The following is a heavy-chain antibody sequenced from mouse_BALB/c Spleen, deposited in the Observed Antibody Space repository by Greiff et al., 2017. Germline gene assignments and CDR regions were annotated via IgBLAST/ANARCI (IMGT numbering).Heavy chain of an antibody. CDR3: AREEFDD. J-gene: IGHJ2*01. CDR2: ISDGGSYT. Sequence: DVHLVESGGGLVKPGGSLKLSCAASGFTFSDYYMYWVRQTPEKRLEWVATISDGGSYTYYPDSVKGRFTISRDNAKNNLYLRMSSLKSEDTAMYYCAREEFDDWGQGTTLTVSS. CDR1: GFTFSDYY. V-gene: IGHV5-4*02.